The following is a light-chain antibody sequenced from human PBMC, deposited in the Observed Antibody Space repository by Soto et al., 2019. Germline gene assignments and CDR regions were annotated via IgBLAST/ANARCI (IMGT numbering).Light chain of an antibody. CDR2: GAS. Sequence: ETVLRQSPGTLSLSPGERATLSCRASQSVSSNYLAWYQHKPGQAPRLLFFGASNRATAIPDRFSGSGSGTDFTLTISRVEPEDFAVYYCHQYGRSPWTLGQGTKVDIK. J-gene: IGKJ1*01. CDR3: HQYGRSPWT. CDR1: QSVSSNY. V-gene: IGKV3-20*01.